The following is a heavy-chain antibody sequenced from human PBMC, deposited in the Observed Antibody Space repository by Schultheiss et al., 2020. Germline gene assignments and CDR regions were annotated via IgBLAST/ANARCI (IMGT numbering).Heavy chain of an antibody. CDR1: GFTFSSYA. D-gene: IGHD2-2*01. Sequence: RGSLRLSCAASGFTFSSYAMSWVRQAPGKGLEWVSAISGSGGSTYYADSVKGRFTISRDNAKNSLYLQMNSLRAEDTAVYYCARFQRYYGMDVWGKGTTVTVSS. J-gene: IGHJ6*04. V-gene: IGHV3-23*01. CDR2: ISGSGGST. CDR3: ARFQRYYGMDV.